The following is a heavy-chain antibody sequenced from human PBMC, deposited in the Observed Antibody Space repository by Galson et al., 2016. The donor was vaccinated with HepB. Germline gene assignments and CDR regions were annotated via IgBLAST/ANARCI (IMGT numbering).Heavy chain of an antibody. CDR1: GGSVSSGSYY. J-gene: IGHJ4*02. V-gene: IGHV4-61*01. CDR3: ARGYTYGHRDS. CDR2: IYHTGST. D-gene: IGHD5-18*01. Sequence: EPLSLTCTVSGGSVSSGSYYWSWIRQPPGKGLEWIGDIYHTGSTKDNPSLESRVTTSVDKSKNQFSLNLSSVTAADTAVYYCARGYTYGHRDSWSQGTLVIVSS.